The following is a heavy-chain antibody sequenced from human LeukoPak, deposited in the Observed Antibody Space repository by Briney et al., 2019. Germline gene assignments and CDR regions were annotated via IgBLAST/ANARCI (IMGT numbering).Heavy chain of an antibody. CDR1: GGSISSYY. V-gene: IGHV4-59*08. J-gene: IGHJ4*02. Sequence: PSETLSLTCTVSGGSISSYYWSWIRQPPGKGLEWIGYIYYSGSTNYNPSLKSRVTISVDTSKNQFSLKLGSVTAADTAVYYCARNRDGYNWEYFDYWGQGTLVTVSS. CDR2: IYYSGST. D-gene: IGHD5-24*01. CDR3: ARNRDGYNWEYFDY.